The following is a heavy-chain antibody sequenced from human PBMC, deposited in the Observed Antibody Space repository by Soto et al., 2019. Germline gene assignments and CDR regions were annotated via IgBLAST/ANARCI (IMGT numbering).Heavy chain of an antibody. Sequence: GASVKVSCKASGGTLSSYTISSARQAPGQGLEWMGRIIPILGIANYAQKFQGRVTITADKSTSTAYMELSSLRSEDTAVYYCARETRNFGVVTIPNYYYYYMDVWGKGTTVTVSS. J-gene: IGHJ6*03. V-gene: IGHV1-69*04. CDR2: IIPILGIA. D-gene: IGHD3-3*02. CDR1: GGTLSSYT. CDR3: ARETRNFGVVTIPNYYYYYMDV.